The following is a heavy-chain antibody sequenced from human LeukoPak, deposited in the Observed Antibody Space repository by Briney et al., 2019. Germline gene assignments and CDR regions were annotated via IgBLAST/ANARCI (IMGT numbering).Heavy chain of an antibody. J-gene: IGHJ3*02. CDR2: IYPGDSDT. D-gene: IGHD2-21*02. V-gene: IGHV5-51*01. CDR3: ARGNVVTPDAFDI. Sequence: GESLKISCKGSGYSFTSYWIGWVRQMPGKGLEWMGIIYPGDSDTRYSLSFQGQVTISADKSISTAYLQWSSLKASDTAMYYWARGNVVTPDAFDIWGQGTMVTVSS. CDR1: GYSFTSYW.